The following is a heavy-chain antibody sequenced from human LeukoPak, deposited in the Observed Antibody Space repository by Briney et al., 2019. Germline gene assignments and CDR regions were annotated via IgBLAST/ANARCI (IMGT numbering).Heavy chain of an antibody. J-gene: IGHJ3*02. CDR1: GHTFISYA. V-gene: IGHV7-4-1*02. CDR2: INTYTGNP. Sequence: ASVKVSCKASGHTFISYAMNWVRQAPGQGLEWMGWINTYTGNPTYAPGFTGRFVFSLDTSVTTAYLQISSLKAEDTAVYYCARDRLRVLRYFGPPGVDAFDIWGQGTMVTVSS. D-gene: IGHD3-9*01. CDR3: ARDRLRVLRYFGPPGVDAFDI.